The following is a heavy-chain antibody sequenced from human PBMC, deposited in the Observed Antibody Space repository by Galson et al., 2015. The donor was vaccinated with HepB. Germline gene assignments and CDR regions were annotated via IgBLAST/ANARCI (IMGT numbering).Heavy chain of an antibody. CDR1: GYTLTELS. D-gene: IGHD3-16*02. Sequence: SVKVSCKVSGYTLTELSMHWVRQAPGKGLEWMGGFDPEDGETIYAQKFQGRVTMTEDTSTDTAYMELSSLRSEDTAVYYCATLRGDYVWGSYRPMYFDYWGQGTLVTVSS. CDR3: ATLRGDYVWGSYRPMYFDY. V-gene: IGHV1-24*01. J-gene: IGHJ4*02. CDR2: FDPEDGET.